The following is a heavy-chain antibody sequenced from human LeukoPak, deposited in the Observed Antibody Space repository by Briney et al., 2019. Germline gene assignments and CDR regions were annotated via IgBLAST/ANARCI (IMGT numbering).Heavy chain of an antibody. D-gene: IGHD1-26*01. Sequence: GRSLRLSCAASGFTLSSYGMHWVRQAPGKGLEWVAVIWYDGSNKYYADSVKGRFTISRDNSKNTLYLQMNSLRAEDTAVYCCARDRSGSYFFDIWGQGTMVTVSS. CDR3: ARDRSGSYFFDI. V-gene: IGHV3-33*01. J-gene: IGHJ3*02. CDR1: GFTLSSYG. CDR2: IWYDGSNK.